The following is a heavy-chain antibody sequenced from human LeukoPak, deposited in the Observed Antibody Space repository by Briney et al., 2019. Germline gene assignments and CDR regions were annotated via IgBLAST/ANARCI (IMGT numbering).Heavy chain of an antibody. D-gene: IGHD4-11*01. Sequence: SETLSLTCTVSGGSISSDYWSWLRQTPEKGLEWIGYISYSGSTNYNPSLKSRVTISIDTSKKHFSLRLTSVTAADTAVYYCAREMFEGYSNYARWFDPWGQGTLVIVSS. J-gene: IGHJ5*02. CDR1: GGSISSDY. CDR2: ISYSGST. V-gene: IGHV4-59*01. CDR3: AREMFEGYSNYARWFDP.